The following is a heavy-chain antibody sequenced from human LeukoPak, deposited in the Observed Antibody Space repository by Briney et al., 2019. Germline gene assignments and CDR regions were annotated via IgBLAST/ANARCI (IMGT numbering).Heavy chain of an antibody. CDR3: ASGSYYYGSGSKAPYYYYYYYMDV. CDR1: GGTFSSYA. CDR2: IIPIFGTA. J-gene: IGHJ6*03. V-gene: IGHV1-69*05. Sequence: ASVKVSCKASGGTFSSYAISWVRQAPGQGLEWMGGIIPIFGTANYAQKFQGRVTITTDESTSTAYMELSSLRSEDTAVYYCASGSYYYGSGSKAPYYYYYYYMDVWGKGTTVTVSS. D-gene: IGHD3-10*01.